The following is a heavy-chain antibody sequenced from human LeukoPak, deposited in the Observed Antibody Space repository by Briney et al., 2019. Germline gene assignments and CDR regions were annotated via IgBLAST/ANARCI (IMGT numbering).Heavy chain of an antibody. Sequence: GGSLRLSCAASGFTFSSYAMSGVRQAPGKGLEWVAAISGSGGSTSYADSVKGRFTISRDNSKNTLYLQMNSLRAEDTAVYYCAIDILTGTPGDWFDPWGQGTLVTVSS. CDR3: AIDILTGTPGDWFDP. CDR1: GFTFSSYA. D-gene: IGHD3-9*01. J-gene: IGHJ5*02. V-gene: IGHV3-23*01. CDR2: ISGSGGST.